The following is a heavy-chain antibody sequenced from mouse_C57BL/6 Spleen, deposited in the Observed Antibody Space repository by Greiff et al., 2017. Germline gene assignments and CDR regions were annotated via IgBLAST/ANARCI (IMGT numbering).Heavy chain of an antibody. V-gene: IGHV1-47*01. Sequence: QVQLQQPGAELVKPGASVKMSCKASGYTFTTYPLAWMKQSHGKSLEWIGHFHPYHGDTKYNEKFKGKATLTVEKSSSTFYLELSRITSDDSAVYDCASSGYGYDGAWFAYWGQGTLVTVSA. CDR1: GYTFTTYP. CDR2: FHPYHGDT. D-gene: IGHD2-2*01. J-gene: IGHJ3*01. CDR3: ASSGYGYDGAWFAY.